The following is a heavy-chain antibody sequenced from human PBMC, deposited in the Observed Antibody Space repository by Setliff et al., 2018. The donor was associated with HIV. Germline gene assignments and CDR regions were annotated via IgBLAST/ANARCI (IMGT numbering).Heavy chain of an antibody. CDR2: ISAYNGNT. CDR3: ARGYCGGGICYSPNWLDP. V-gene: IGHV1-18*01. CDR1: GYTFTSYG. Sequence: ASVKVSCKASGYTFTSYGISWVRQAPGQGLEWMGWISAYNGNTNYAQKLQDRVTLTTDTSTSTAYMEIKSLTSDDTAVYYCARGYCGGGICYSPNWLDPWGQGTLVTVSS. D-gene: IGHD2-15*01. J-gene: IGHJ5*02.